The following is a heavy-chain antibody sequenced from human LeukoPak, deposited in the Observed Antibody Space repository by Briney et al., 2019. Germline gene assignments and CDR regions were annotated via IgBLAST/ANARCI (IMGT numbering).Heavy chain of an antibody. CDR3: ARDCRVTSTSSCPAFDI. D-gene: IGHD2-2*01. V-gene: IGHV1-69*05. CDR2: IIPIFGTA. J-gene: IGHJ3*02. Sequence: ASVKVSCKASGGTFSSYAISWVRQAPGQGLEWMGGIIPIFGTANYAQKFQGRVTITTDESTSTAYMELSSLRSEDTAVYYCARDCRVTSTSSCPAFDIWGQGTMVTVSS. CDR1: GGTFSSYA.